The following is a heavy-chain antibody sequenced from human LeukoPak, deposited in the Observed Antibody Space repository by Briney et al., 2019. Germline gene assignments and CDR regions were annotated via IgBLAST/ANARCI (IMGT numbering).Heavy chain of an antibody. CDR1: GFTFSTYS. D-gene: IGHD6-25*01. V-gene: IGHV3-21*01. CDR2: ISSSSSYI. J-gene: IGHJ4*02. CDR3: AREDNSVADY. Sequence: GGSLRLSCAASGFTFSTYSMDWVRQAPGKGLEWVSSISSSSSYIYYADSVKGRFTISRDNAKNSLYLQMNSLRVEDTAVYYCAREDNSVADYWGQGTLVTVSS.